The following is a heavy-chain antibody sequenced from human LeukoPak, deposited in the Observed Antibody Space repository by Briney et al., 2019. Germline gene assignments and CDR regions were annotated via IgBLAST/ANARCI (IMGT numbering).Heavy chain of an antibody. CDR2: ISYDGSNK. D-gene: IGHD6-19*01. J-gene: IGHJ3*02. CDR3: ARGARGSGWRVFDI. V-gene: IGHV3-30*04. CDR1: GFTFSSYA. Sequence: GGSLRLSCAASGFTFSSYAMHWVRQAPGKGLEWVAVISYDGSNKYYADFVKGRFTISRDNSKNTLYLQMNSLRAEDTAVYYCARGARGSGWRVFDIWGQGTMVTVSS.